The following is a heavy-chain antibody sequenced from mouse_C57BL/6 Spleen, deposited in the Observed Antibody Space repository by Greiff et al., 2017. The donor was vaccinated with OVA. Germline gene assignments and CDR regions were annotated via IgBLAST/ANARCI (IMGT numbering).Heavy chain of an antibody. CDR3: ARGGYSNYVRWYFDV. J-gene: IGHJ1*03. CDR2: IYPGDGDT. Sequence: QVQLQQSGPELVKPGASVKISCKASGYAFSSSWMNWVKQRPGKGLEWIGRIYPGDGDTNYNGKFKGKATLTADKSSSTAYMQLSSLTSEDSAVYFCARGGYSNYVRWYFDVWGTGTTVTVSS. V-gene: IGHV1-82*01. D-gene: IGHD2-5*01. CDR1: GYAFSSSW.